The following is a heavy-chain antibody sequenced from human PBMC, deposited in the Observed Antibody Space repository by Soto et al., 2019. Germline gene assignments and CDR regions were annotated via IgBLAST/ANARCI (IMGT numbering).Heavy chain of an antibody. CDR1: GGTFSSYT. CDR2: IIPILGIA. V-gene: IGHV1-69*02. Sequence: QVQLVQSGAEVKKPGSSVKVSCKASGGTFSSYTISWVRQAPGQGLEWMGRIIPILGIANYAQKFQGRVTITADKSTSTAYMELSSLRSEDTAVYYCAGGAVARGTRDYWGLGTLVTVSS. J-gene: IGHJ4*02. CDR3: AGGAVARGTRDY. D-gene: IGHD6-19*01.